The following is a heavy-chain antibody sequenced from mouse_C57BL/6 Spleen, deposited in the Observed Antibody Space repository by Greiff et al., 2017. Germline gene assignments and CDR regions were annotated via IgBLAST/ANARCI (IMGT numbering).Heavy chain of an antibody. CDR1: GFTFSDYG. J-gene: IGHJ3*01. D-gene: IGHD4-1*01. CDR3: GNLLGGCFAY. V-gene: IGHV5-17*01. CDR2: ISSGSSTI. Sequence: EVQRVESGGGLVKPGGSLKLSCAASGFTFSDYGMHWVRQAPEQGLEWVAYISSGSSTIYYADTVKGRFTISRDNAKNTLFVQMTSRRSEDTAMYYCGNLLGGCFAYWGQGTLVTVSA.